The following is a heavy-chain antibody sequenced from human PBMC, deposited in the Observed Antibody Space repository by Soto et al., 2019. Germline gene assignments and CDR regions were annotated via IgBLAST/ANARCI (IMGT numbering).Heavy chain of an antibody. CDR1: GFTFSSYW. CDR2: IKQDGSEK. CDR3: ARSSLRIVVVPAAADY. D-gene: IGHD2-2*01. V-gene: IGHV3-7*01. Sequence: EVQLVESGGGLVQPGGSLRLSCAATGFTFSSYWMSWVRQAPGKGLEWVANIKQDGSEKYYVDSVKGRFTISRDNAKNSLYLQMNSLRAEDTAVYYCARSSLRIVVVPAAADYWGQGTLVTVSS. J-gene: IGHJ4*02.